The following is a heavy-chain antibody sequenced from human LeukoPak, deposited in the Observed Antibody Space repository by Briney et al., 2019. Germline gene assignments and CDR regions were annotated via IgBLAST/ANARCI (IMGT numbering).Heavy chain of an antibody. CDR1: GFTLSNYW. V-gene: IGHV3-7*01. CDR3: ASHPWRSGRYYFDY. J-gene: IGHJ4*02. Sequence: GGSLRLSCAASGFTLSNYWMSWVRQAPGKGLEWVANIKQDGSEKYYVDSVKGRFTISRDNAKNSLYLQMNSLRADDTAVYYCASHPWRSGRYYFDYWGQGTLVTVSS. D-gene: IGHD3-10*01. CDR2: IKQDGSEK.